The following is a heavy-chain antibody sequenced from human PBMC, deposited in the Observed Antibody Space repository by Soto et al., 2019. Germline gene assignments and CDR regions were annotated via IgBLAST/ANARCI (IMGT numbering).Heavy chain of an antibody. J-gene: IGHJ6*02. D-gene: IGHD3-10*01. CDR1: GGSISSYY. CDR2: IYYSGST. CDR3: ASHVLLWFGELSYYYRMDV. Sequence: SETLSLTCTVSGGSISSYYWSWIRQPPGKGLEWIGYIYYSGSTNYNPSLKSRVTISVDKSKNQFSLKLSSVTAADTAVYYCASHVLLWFGELSYYYRMDVWGQGTTVTVSS. V-gene: IGHV4-59*12.